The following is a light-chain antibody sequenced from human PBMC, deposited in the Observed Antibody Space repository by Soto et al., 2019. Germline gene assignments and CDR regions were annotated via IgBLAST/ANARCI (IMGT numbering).Light chain of an antibody. J-gene: IGKJ3*01. Sequence: EIVLTQSPVTLSLSPGERATLSCRASESVSSYLAWYQHKPGQAPRLLISDASNRATGIPDRFSGSGFGTDCPLTIGSLEPEDFALYYCQQRNNCPFTFGPGTKVDIQ. CDR3: QQRNNCPFT. V-gene: IGKV3-11*01. CDR1: ESVSSY. CDR2: DAS.